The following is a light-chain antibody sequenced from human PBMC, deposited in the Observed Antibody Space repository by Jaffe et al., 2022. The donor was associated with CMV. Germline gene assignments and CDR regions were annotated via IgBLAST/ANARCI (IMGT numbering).Light chain of an antibody. CDR1: QSVSSSY. Sequence: EIVLTQSPGTLSLSPGERATLSCRASQSVSSSYLAWYQHKPGQSPRLLIYGASSRATGIPDRFSGSGSGTDFTLTISRLESEDFAVYYCQQYGSSPPWMFGQGTKVEIK. CDR2: GAS. V-gene: IGKV3-20*01. CDR3: QQYGSSPPWM. J-gene: IGKJ1*01.